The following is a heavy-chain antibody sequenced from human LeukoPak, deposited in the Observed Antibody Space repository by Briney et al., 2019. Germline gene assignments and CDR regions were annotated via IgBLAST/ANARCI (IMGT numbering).Heavy chain of an antibody. CDR1: GGTFSSYA. D-gene: IGHD3-22*01. V-gene: IGHV1-69*05. Sequence: ASVKVSCKASGGTFSSYAISWVRQAPGQGLEWMGRIIPIFGTANYAQKFQGRVTITTDESTSTAYMELSSLRSEDTAVYYCAREGVPYYYDSSGYYTLDYWGQGTLVTVSS. CDR3: AREGVPYYYDSSGYYTLDY. J-gene: IGHJ4*02. CDR2: IIPIFGTA.